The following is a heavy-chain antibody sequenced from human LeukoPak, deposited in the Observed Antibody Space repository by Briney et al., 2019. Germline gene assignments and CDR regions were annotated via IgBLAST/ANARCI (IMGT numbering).Heavy chain of an antibody. J-gene: IGHJ4*02. D-gene: IGHD5-18*01. CDR2: IHHSGST. V-gene: IGHV4-38-2*02. CDR1: GYFISSDYY. CDR3: ARVLQLWFSNDY. Sequence: SETLSLTCTVSGYFISSDYYWGWIRQPPGKGLEWIGVIHHSGSTYYNPSLRSRVTISVDTSNNQFSLKLRSVTATDTAVYYCARVLQLWFSNDYWGQGTLVTVSS.